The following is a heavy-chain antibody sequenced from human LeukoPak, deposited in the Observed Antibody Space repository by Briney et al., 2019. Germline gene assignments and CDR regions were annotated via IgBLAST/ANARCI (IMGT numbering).Heavy chain of an antibody. CDR3: ARGGPRLLRYFDWLSSFDY. J-gene: IGHJ4*02. CDR1: GYTFTSYG. V-gene: IGHV1-69*13. D-gene: IGHD3-9*01. CDR2: IIPIFGTA. Sequence: ASVKVSCKATGYTFTSYGISWVRQAPGQGLEWMGGIIPIFGTANYAQKFQGRVTITADESTSTAYMELSSLRSEGTAVYYCARGGPRLLRYFDWLSSFDYWGQGTLVTVSS.